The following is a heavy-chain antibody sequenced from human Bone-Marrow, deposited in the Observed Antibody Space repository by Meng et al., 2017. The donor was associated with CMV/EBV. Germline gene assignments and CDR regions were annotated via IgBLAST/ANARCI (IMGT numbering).Heavy chain of an antibody. CDR2: INHRGGT. CDR1: GGSFSEYD. V-gene: IGHV4-34*01. J-gene: IGHJ4*02. Sequence: VYGGSFSEYDWNWIRQPPGKGLEWIAEINHRGGTDYSPSLRGRVTVSLDTSENQFSLKMTSVTAADTAVYYCARTFRAGNPHPLSLWGQGTLVTVSS. D-gene: IGHD1-1*01. CDR3: ARTFRAGNPHPLSL.